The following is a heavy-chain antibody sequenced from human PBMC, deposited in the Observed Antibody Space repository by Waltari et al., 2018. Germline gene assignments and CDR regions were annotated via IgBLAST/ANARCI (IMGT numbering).Heavy chain of an antibody. Sequence: QVQRVQSGAEVKTPGFSVKVSCKASGGTFSSDTITWVRQAPGQGLEWMGGIIPFFGTANYAQKFQGRVSITADESTSTAYMELSSLTSEDTAVYYCAGHEGSLYYFDYWGQGTPVTVSS. J-gene: IGHJ4*02. CDR1: GGTFSSDT. CDR2: IIPFFGTA. D-gene: IGHD3-10*01. V-gene: IGHV1-69*01. CDR3: AGHEGSLYYFDY.